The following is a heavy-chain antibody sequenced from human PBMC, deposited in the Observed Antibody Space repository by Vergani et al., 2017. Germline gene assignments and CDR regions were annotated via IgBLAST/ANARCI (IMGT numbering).Heavy chain of an antibody. CDR3: ARARCIETCYMSNWLDS. D-gene: IGHD3-9*01. V-gene: IGHV3-74*03. Sequence: DVHLAESGGGFFQPGGSLRLSCSASGFSFNSYWMHWVRQVPGKGLLWVSRIKSDGSITAYADSVKGRFTISRDNAQNTLYLQMNSLRVEDTGVYYCARARCIETCYMSNWLDSWGQGTLVTVS. J-gene: IGHJ5*01. CDR2: IKSDGSIT. CDR1: GFSFNSYW.